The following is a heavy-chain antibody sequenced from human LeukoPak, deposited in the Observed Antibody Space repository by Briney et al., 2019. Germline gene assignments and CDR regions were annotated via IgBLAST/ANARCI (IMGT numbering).Heavy chain of an antibody. D-gene: IGHD7-27*01. Sequence: ASVKVSCKASGYTFTGYYMHWVRQAPGQGPEWMGRINPNSGGTNYAQKFQGRVTMTRDTSISTAYMELSRLRSDDTAVYYCARGLVTGDGSDYWGQGTLVTVSS. CDR2: INPNSGGT. CDR1: GYTFTGYY. J-gene: IGHJ4*02. V-gene: IGHV1-2*06. CDR3: ARGLVTGDGSDY.